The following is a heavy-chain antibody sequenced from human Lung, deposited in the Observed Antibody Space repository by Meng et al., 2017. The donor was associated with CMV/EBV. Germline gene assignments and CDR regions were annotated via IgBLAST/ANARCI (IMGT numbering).Heavy chain of an antibody. Sequence: QVQLQESGPGLVKPSQTLALTCAVSGGSISSGNYHWSWIRQPPGKGLEWIGCIYASVTTYYNPSLKSRLTISVDTSKNQFSLKVRSVTAADTAVYFCARPVIAGAPDGFDIWGQGTMVTVSS. D-gene: IGHD6-13*01. CDR2: IYASVTT. CDR1: GGSISSGNYH. V-gene: IGHV4-30-4*01. J-gene: IGHJ3*02. CDR3: ARPVIAGAPDGFDI.